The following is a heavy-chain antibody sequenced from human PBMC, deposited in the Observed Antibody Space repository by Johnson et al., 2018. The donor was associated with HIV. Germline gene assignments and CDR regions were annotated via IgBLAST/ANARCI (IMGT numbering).Heavy chain of an antibody. CDR3: ARALVVYARDAFDI. D-gene: IGHD2-8*02. V-gene: IGHV3-30*04. CDR1: GFTFSSYA. CDR2: ISYDGSNK. Sequence: QVQLVESGGGVVQPGRSLRLSCAASGFTFSSYAMHWVRQAPGKGLEWVAVISYDGSNKYYADSVKGRFTISRDNSKNTLYLQMNSLKAEDTAVYYCARALVVYARDAFDIWGQGTVVTVSS. J-gene: IGHJ3*02.